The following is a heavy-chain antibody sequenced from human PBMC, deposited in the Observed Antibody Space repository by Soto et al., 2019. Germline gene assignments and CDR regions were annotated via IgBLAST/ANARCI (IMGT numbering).Heavy chain of an antibody. Sequence: PGEXXKISXXXXGYSFTSYWISWVRQMPGKGLEWMGRIDPSDSYTNYSPSFQGHVTISADKSISTAYLQWSSLKASDTAMYYCARPFSGLGGVGMDVWGQGTTVTVSS. CDR1: GYSFTSYW. CDR3: ARPFSGLGGVGMDV. V-gene: IGHV5-10-1*01. CDR2: IDPSDSYT. J-gene: IGHJ6*02. D-gene: IGHD3-10*01.